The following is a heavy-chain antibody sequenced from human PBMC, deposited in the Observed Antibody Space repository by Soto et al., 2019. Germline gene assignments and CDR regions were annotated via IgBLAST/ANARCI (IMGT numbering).Heavy chain of an antibody. V-gene: IGHV3-21*01. Sequence: EVQLVESGGGLVKPGGSLRLSCGASGFTFSSCSMNWVRQAPGKGLEWVSSISSSSGYIYYADSVKGRFTISRDNANNSLFLQMNSLRAEDTAVYYCARDGSAWSRDYWGQGTLVTVSS. CDR1: GFTFSSCS. CDR2: ISSSSGYI. D-gene: IGHD6-19*01. CDR3: ARDGSAWSRDY. J-gene: IGHJ4*02.